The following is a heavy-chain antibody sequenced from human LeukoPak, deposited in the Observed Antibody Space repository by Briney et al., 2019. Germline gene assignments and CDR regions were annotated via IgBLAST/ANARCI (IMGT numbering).Heavy chain of an antibody. CDR1: GFTFSDYY. J-gene: IGHJ4*02. D-gene: IGHD3-22*01. CDR2: IRSKGHGGTT. CDR3: TLTMIVVARSHFDY. V-gene: IGHV3-49*03. Sequence: GGSLRLSCAASGFTFSDYYMSWIRQAPGKGLEWIGFIRSKGHGGTTEYAASVKGRFTISRDDSKSIAYLQLNSLKTEDTAVYYCTLTMIVVARSHFDYWGQGTLVTVSS.